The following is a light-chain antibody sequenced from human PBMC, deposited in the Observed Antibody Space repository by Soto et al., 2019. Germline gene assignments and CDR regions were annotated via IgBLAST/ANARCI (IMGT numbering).Light chain of an antibody. CDR2: DAS. CDR3: QQRSNWPLT. V-gene: IGKV3-11*01. Sequence: EIVLTQSPATLSLSPGERATLYCRASQSVSSYLAWYQQKTGQTPRLLIYDASNRATGIPARFSGCGSGTDFTLTIISLAPEDFAVYYCQQRSNWPLTFGGGTRWIS. J-gene: IGKJ4*01. CDR1: QSVSSY.